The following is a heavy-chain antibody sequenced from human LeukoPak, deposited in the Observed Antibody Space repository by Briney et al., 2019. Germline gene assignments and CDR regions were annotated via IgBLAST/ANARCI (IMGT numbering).Heavy chain of an antibody. J-gene: IGHJ3*02. D-gene: IGHD2-2*01. Sequence: SVKVSCKASGGTFSSYAISWVRQAPGQGLEWMGGIIPIFGTANYAQKFQGRVTITTDESTSTAYMELSSLRSEDTAVYYCARDCSSTSCYRGDAFDIWGQGTMVTVSS. CDR2: IIPIFGTA. V-gene: IGHV1-69*05. CDR3: ARDCSSTSCYRGDAFDI. CDR1: GGTFSSYA.